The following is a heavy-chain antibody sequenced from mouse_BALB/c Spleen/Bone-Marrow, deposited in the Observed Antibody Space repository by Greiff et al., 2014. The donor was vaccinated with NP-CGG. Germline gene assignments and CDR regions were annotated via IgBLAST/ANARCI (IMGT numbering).Heavy chain of an antibody. D-gene: IGHD2-2*01. V-gene: IGHV5-6-5*01. CDR2: LSGGGRP. Sequence: VASGGGLVQPGGSLKLSCAASGFPFHNSALSWFRPPPAHMLALVASLSGGGRPYYPDNLKGRFTISRDNARNILYLQMSSLRSEDTAMYSCAREGDGYDQAWFAQWGQGTLVTVS. CDR1: GFPFHNSA. CDR3: AREGDGYDQAWFAQ. J-gene: IGHJ3*01.